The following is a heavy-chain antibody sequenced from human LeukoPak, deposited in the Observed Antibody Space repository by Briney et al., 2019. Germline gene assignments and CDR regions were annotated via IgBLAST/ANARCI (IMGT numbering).Heavy chain of an antibody. D-gene: IGHD2-15*01. CDR2: IYYSGST. CDR1: VGSLSSYY. V-gene: IGHV4-59*08. CDR3: ARQARWFQKGYYFDY. J-gene: IGHJ4*02. Sequence: SETLSLTCTVSVGSLSSYYWSWILQPPGKGLEWIGYIYYSGSTNYNPSLKSRVTISVDTSKNQFSLKLSSVTAADTAVYYCARQARWFQKGYYFDYWGQGTLVTVSS.